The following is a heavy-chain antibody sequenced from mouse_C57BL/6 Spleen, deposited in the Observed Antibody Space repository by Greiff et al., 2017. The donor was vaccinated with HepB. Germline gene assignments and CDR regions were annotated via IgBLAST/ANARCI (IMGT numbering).Heavy chain of an antibody. D-gene: IGHD2-4*01. V-gene: IGHV1-81*01. CDR1: GYTFTSYG. CDR2: IYPRSGNT. J-gene: IGHJ2*01. CDR3: ARSGYDYDPYYFDY. Sequence: QVQLKESGAELARPGASVKLSCKASGYTFTSYGISWVKQRTGQGLEWIGEIYPRSGNTYYNEKFKGKATLTADKSSSTAYMELRSLTSEDSAVYFCARSGYDYDPYYFDYWGQGTTLTVSS.